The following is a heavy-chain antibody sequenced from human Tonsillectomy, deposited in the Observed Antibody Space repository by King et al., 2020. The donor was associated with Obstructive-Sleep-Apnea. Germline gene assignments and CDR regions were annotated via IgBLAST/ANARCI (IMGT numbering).Heavy chain of an antibody. Sequence: QLVQSGGGLVKPGGSLRLSCAASGFTFSNAWMSWVRQAPGKGLEWVGRIKSKTDGGTTDYAAPVKGRFTISRDDSKNTLNLQMNSLKTEDTAVYYCTTSTTVTTKYGMDVWGQGTTVTVSS. J-gene: IGHJ6*02. CDR1: GFTFSNAW. CDR2: IKSKTDGGTT. V-gene: IGHV3-15*01. D-gene: IGHD4-17*01. CDR3: TTSTTVTTKYGMDV.